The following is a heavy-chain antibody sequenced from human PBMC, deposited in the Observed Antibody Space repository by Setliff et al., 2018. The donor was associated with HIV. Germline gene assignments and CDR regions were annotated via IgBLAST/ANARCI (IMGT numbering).Heavy chain of an antibody. CDR2: IYHSGST. CDR3: GGNGYYSIDY. D-gene: IGHD3-22*01. CDR1: GGSISSNW. Sequence: SETLSLTCAVSGGSISSNWWSWVRQSPGKGLEWIGEIYHSGSTHYNPSLQIRVTISVDKSKSQFSLKLNSVTAADTAVYYCGGNGYYSIDYWGQGTLVTVSS. J-gene: IGHJ4*02. V-gene: IGHV4-4*02.